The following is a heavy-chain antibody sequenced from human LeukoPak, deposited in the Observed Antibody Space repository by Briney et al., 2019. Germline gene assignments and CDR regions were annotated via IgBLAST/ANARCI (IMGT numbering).Heavy chain of an antibody. CDR1: GFAFSRPA. D-gene: IGHD4-23*01. Sequence: GGSLTLSCAASGFAFSRPAMHWLRQAPGKGLEWVGRIRSKPNNYATTYSASVQGRFSISRDDSKNMTFLHMNSLKAEDTAVYYCARGPPNYGGNSVAYYFDYWGQGTLVTVSS. CDR2: IRSKPNNYAT. CDR3: ARGPPNYGGNSVAYYFDY. J-gene: IGHJ4*02. V-gene: IGHV3-73*01.